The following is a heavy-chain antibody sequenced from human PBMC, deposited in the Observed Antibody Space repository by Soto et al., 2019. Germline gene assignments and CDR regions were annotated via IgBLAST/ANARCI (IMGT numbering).Heavy chain of an antibody. Sequence: PGESLKISCKGSGYNFPGYWIAWVRQMPGKGLELMGIIYPSDSDTRYRPSFQGQVTISADKSISSAYLQWSSLRASDTAMYYCARGGVSTRTFDYWGQGTPVTVSS. CDR3: ARGGVSTRTFDY. J-gene: IGHJ4*02. V-gene: IGHV5-51*01. CDR1: GYNFPGYW. CDR2: IYPSDSDT. D-gene: IGHD3-3*01.